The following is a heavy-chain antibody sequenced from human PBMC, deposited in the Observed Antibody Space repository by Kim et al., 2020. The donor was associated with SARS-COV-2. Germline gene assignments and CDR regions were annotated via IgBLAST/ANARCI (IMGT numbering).Heavy chain of an antibody. CDR1: GYTFTSYA. J-gene: IGHJ5*02. CDR2: INTNTGNP. D-gene: IGHD6-13*01. Sequence: ASVKVSCKASGYTFTSYAMNWVRQAPGQGLEWMGWINTNTGNPTYAQGFTGRFVFSLDTSVSTAYLQISSLKAEDTAVYYCARDLIIRGYSSSWGWFDPWGQGTLVTVSS. V-gene: IGHV7-4-1*02. CDR3: ARDLIIRGYSSSWGWFDP.